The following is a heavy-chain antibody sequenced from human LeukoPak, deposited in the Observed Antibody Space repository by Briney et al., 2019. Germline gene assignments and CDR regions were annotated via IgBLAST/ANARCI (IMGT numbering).Heavy chain of an antibody. CDR3: ARSRDGYNLGFDP. D-gene: IGHD5-24*01. Sequence: SETLSLTCTVSGGSISSSSYYWGWIRQPPGKGLEWIGSIYYSGSTYYNPSLKSRVTISVDTSKNQFSLKLSSVTAADTAVYYCARSRDGYNLGFDPWGQGTLVTVSS. J-gene: IGHJ5*02. CDR1: GGSISSSSYY. V-gene: IGHV4-39*01. CDR2: IYYSGST.